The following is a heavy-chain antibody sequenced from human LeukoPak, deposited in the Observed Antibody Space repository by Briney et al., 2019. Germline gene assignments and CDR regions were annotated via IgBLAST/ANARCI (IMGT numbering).Heavy chain of an antibody. CDR1: GFTFSSYS. CDR2: ISSSSSTI. CDR3: AKGGVVLPRPFDY. Sequence: QAGGSLRLSCAASGFTFSSYSMTWVRQAPGKGLEWVSYISSSSSTIYYADSVKGRFTISRDDAKNSLYLQMNSLRAEDTAVYYCAKGGVVLPRPFDYWGQGSLVTVSS. J-gene: IGHJ4*02. D-gene: IGHD4/OR15-4a*01. V-gene: IGHV3-48*04.